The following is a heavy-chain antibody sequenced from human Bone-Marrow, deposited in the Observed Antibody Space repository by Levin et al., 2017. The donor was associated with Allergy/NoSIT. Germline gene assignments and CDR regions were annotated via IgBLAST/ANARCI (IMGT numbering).Heavy chain of an antibody. D-gene: IGHD3-9*01. CDR3: ASGVLRYFDWFLAY. CDR1: GFTFSSYW. J-gene: IGHJ4*02. CDR2: INSDGSST. Sequence: GGSLRLSCAASGFTFSSYWMHWVRQAPGKGLVWVSRINSDGSSTSYADSVKGRFTISRDNAKNTLYLQMNSLRAEDTAVYYCASGVLRYFDWFLAYWGQGTLVTVSS. V-gene: IGHV3-74*01.